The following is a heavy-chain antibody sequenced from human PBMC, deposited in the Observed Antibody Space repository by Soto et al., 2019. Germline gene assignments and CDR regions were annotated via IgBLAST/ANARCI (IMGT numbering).Heavy chain of an antibody. Sequence: SETLSLTCTVSGGSISSYYWSWIRQPPGKGLEWIGYIYYSGSTNYNPSLKSRVTISVDTSKNRFSLKLSSVTAADTAVYYCAGGWHYYFDYWGQGTLVTVSS. CDR2: IYYSGST. D-gene: IGHD6-19*01. V-gene: IGHV4-59*01. J-gene: IGHJ4*02. CDR3: AGGWHYYFDY. CDR1: GGSISSYY.